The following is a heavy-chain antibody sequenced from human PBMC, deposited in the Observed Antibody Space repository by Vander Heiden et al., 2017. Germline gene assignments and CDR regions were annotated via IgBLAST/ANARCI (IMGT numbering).Heavy chain of an antibody. D-gene: IGHD1-26*01. V-gene: IGHV3-21*01. Sequence: EVQLVESGGGLVKPGGSLRLSCAASGFTFSTYSMNWVRQAPGKGLEWVSSISSSNSFIYYADSVKGRFTISRDNAKNSLYLHMNSLRAEDTAVYYCARTGEWEPYYFDYWGQGTLVTVYS. CDR3: ARTGEWEPYYFDY. J-gene: IGHJ4*02. CDR2: ISSSNSFI. CDR1: GFTFSTYS.